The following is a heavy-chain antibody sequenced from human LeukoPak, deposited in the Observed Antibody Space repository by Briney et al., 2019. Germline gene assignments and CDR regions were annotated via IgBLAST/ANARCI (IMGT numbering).Heavy chain of an antibody. J-gene: IGHJ4*02. Sequence: GAPLKISCQGSGSRFSNYWIAWVRQRPGKGLEWMGFIYPGDSETTYSPSFQGQITMSADKSISTAYLQWSSLMASDTATYYCARQTYATSGPDSWGQGTLVTVSS. V-gene: IGHV5-51*01. CDR1: GSRFSNYW. CDR2: IYPGDSET. CDR3: ARQTYATSGPDS. D-gene: IGHD2-8*01.